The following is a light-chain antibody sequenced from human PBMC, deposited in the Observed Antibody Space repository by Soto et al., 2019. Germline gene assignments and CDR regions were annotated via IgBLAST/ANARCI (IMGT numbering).Light chain of an antibody. CDR2: GAT. CDR1: KIGRKS. Sequence: SYELTQPPSVSMAPGQTAKITCAGDKIGRKSVHCYKQGPGQSPLAVVFGATNRPAGFPHRISTSRSWETATLTIMRFCARDEVAYYCQVWASTAAFFVFGSGTTVPVL. V-gene: IGLV3-21*02. J-gene: IGLJ1*01. CDR3: QVWASTAAFFV.